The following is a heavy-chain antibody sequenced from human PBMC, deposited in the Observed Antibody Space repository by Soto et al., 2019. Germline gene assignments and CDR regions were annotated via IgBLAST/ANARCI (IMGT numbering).Heavy chain of an antibody. Sequence: QVQLQQWGAGLLKPSETMSLTCAVSGGSFSGYFWSWIRQPPGKGLEWIGEINHSGSTYYNPSLGSRVPVLVDTSRSQFSLKLRSVTAADTAVSFCTRGRGFGHFTPPFDYWGQGTLVTVSS. J-gene: IGHJ4*02. V-gene: IGHV4-34*01. D-gene: IGHD3-10*01. CDR1: GGSFSGYF. CDR2: INHSGST. CDR3: TRGRGFGHFTPPFDY.